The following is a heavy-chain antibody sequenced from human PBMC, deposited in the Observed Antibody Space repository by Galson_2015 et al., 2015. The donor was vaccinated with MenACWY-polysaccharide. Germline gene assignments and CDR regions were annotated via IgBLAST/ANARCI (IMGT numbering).Heavy chain of an antibody. J-gene: IGHJ5*02. CDR3: ARAEAPYGDYWRGYWFDP. CDR1: GYTFTSYG. CDR2: ISAYNGNT. D-gene: IGHD4-17*01. Sequence: QSGAEVKKPGASVKVSCKASGYTFTSYGISWVRQAPGQGLEWMGWISAYNGNTNYAQKLQGRVTMTTDTSTSTAYMELRSLRSDDTAVYYCARAEAPYGDYWRGYWFDPWGQGTLVTVSS. V-gene: IGHV1-18*01.